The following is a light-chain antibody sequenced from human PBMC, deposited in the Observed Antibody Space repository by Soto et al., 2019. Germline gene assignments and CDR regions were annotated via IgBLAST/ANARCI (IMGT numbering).Light chain of an antibody. CDR1: SSKIGAGYD. J-gene: IGLJ3*02. CDR3: QSYASSLSGWV. CDR2: GNS. V-gene: IGLV1-40*01. Sequence: QSVLTQPPSVSGAPGQRVTISCTGSSSKIGAGYDVHWYPQLPGTAPNLLIYGNSNRPSGVTDRFSGSKTGTSASLAITGLQAEDEADYYCQSYASSLSGWVFGGGTKLTAL.